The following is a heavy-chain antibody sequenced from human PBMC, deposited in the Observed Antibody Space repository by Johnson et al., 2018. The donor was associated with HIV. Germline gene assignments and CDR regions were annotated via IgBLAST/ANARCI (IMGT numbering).Heavy chain of an antibody. D-gene: IGHD3-16*01. V-gene: IGHV3-30*04. CDR1: GFTFSSYA. J-gene: IGHJ3*02. CDR3: ARGALGDWVDAFDI. Sequence: VQLVESGGGVVQPGRSLRLSCAASGFTFSSYAMHWVRQAPGKGLEWVAVISYDGSNKYYADSVKGRFTISRDNSKNTLYLQMHSLRAEDTAVYYCARGALGDWVDAFDIWGQGTMVTVSS. CDR2: ISYDGSNK.